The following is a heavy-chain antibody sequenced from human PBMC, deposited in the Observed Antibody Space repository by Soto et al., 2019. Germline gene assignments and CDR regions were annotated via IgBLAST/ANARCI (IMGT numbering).Heavy chain of an antibody. CDR3: VHKAAMVRGVISLDY. D-gene: IGHD3-10*01. J-gene: IGHJ4*02. Sequence: QITLRESGPTVVKPTQTLTLTCTFSGFSLTNSGVAVGWIRQPPGKALEWLALIYGDDDKHYSPSLKNRLTITKDTSKNQVVLIMTNMDPVYTATYYCVHKAAMVRGVISLDYWGQGTLVTVSS. V-gene: IGHV2-5*02. CDR1: GFSLTNSGVA. CDR2: IYGDDDK.